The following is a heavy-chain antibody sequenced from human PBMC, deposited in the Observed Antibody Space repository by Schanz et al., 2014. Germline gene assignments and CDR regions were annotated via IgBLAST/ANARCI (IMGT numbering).Heavy chain of an antibody. D-gene: IGHD6-25*01. CDR3: AREPLSGYNWFDP. CDR2: IYTRGST. J-gene: IGHJ5*02. Sequence: QVQLQESGPGLVKPSQTLSLTCIVSGGSISSGTYYWSWLRQPAGKGLEWIGRIYTRGSTNYNPSLKSRVPISRDPSKNQFSLNLSSVTAADTAVYYCAREPLSGYNWFDPWGQGSLVTVSS. V-gene: IGHV4-61*02. CDR1: GGSISSGTYY.